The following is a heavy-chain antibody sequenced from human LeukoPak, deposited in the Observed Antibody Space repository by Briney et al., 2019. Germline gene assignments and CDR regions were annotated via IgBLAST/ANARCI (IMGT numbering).Heavy chain of an antibody. Sequence: PGGSLRLSCAASELTFSSYEMYWVRQAPEKGLEWVSYISSSGSTIYYADSVKGRFTISRDNAKNSLYLQMNSLRAEDTAVYYCAREFTGQQLVWGQGTLVTVSS. CDR3: AREFTGQQLV. J-gene: IGHJ4*02. CDR1: ELTFSSYE. CDR2: ISSSGSTI. V-gene: IGHV3-48*03. D-gene: IGHD6-13*01.